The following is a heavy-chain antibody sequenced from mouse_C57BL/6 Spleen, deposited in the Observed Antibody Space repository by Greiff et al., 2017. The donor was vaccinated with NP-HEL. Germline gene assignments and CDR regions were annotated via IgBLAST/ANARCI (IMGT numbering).Heavy chain of an antibody. V-gene: IGHV1-81*01. J-gene: IGHJ2*01. CDR3: YSNPDY. Sequence: QVQLKQSGAELARPGASVKLSCKASGYTFTSYGISWVKQRTGQGLEWIGEIYPRSGNTYYNEKFKGKATLTADKSSSTAYMELRSLTSEDSAVYFCYSNPDYWGQGTTLTVSS. CDR2: IYPRSGNT. D-gene: IGHD2-5*01. CDR1: GYTFTSYG.